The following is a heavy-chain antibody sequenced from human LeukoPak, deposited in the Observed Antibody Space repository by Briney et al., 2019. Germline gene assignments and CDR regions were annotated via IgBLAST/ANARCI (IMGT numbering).Heavy chain of an antibody. CDR3: ARVVMLAVAEEFDY. CDR2: INPNSGGT. Sequence: GASVKVSCKASGYTFPSYFMHWVRQAPGQGLEWMGRINPNSGGTNYAQKFQGRVTMTRDTSISTAYMELSRLRSDDTAVYYCARVVMLAVAEEFDYWGQGTLVTVSS. CDR1: GYTFPSYF. D-gene: IGHD6-19*01. V-gene: IGHV1-2*06. J-gene: IGHJ4*02.